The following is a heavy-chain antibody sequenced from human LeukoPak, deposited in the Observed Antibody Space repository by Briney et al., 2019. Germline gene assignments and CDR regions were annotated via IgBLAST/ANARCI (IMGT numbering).Heavy chain of an antibody. V-gene: IGHV3-23*01. CDR2: ISGSGGST. CDR3: AKGTLGCCSSTGCGYMDV. Sequence: GGSLRLSCAASGFTFSSYAMSWVRQAPGKGLEWVSAISGSGGSTYYADSVKGRFTISRDNSKNTLYLQMNSLRAEDTAVYYCAKGTLGCCSSTGCGYMDVWGKGTTVTVSS. J-gene: IGHJ6*03. D-gene: IGHD2-2*01. CDR1: GFTFSSYA.